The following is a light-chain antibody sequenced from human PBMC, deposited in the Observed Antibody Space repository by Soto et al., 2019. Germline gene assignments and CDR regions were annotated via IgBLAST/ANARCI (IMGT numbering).Light chain of an antibody. CDR3: QSYDSSLSGLYV. CDR2: GNS. V-gene: IGLV1-40*01. J-gene: IGLJ1*01. CDR1: SSNIGAGYD. Sequence: QSLLTQPPSVSVAPGQRVTISCTGSSSNIGAGYDVHWYQQLPGTAPKLLIYGNSNRPSGVPDRFSGSKSGTSASLAITGLQAEDEADYYCQSYDSSLSGLYVFGTGTKVTVL.